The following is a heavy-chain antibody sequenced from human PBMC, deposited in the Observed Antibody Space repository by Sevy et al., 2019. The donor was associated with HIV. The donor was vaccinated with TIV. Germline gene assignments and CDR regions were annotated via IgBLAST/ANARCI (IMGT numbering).Heavy chain of an antibody. Sequence: SETLSLTCTVSGGSISSYYWSWIRQPAGKGLEWIGRIYTSGSTNYNPSLKSRVTMSVDTSKNQFSLKLSSVTAADTAVYYCARVAYYYDSSGYYHTDYYFDYWCQGTLVTVSS. D-gene: IGHD3-22*01. CDR3: ARVAYYYDSSGYYHTDYYFDY. CDR2: IYTSGST. CDR1: GGSISSYY. V-gene: IGHV4-4*07. J-gene: IGHJ4*02.